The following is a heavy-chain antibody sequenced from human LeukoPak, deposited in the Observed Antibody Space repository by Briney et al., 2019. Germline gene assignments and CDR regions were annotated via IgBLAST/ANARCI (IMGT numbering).Heavy chain of an antibody. J-gene: IGHJ6*02. CDR1: GFTFSSYA. CDR3: ARESKYCSSTSCYHYYYGMDV. D-gene: IGHD2-2*01. CDR2: ILYDGSNK. V-gene: IGHV3-30-3*01. Sequence: GRSLRLSCAASGFTFSSYAMHWVRQAPGKGLEWVAVILYDGSNKYYADSVKGRFTISRDNSKNTLYLQMNSLRAEDTAVYYCARESKYCSSTSCYHYYYGMDVWGQGTTVTVSS.